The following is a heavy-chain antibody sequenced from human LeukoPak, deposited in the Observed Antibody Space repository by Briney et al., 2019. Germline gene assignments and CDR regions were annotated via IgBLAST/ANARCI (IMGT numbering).Heavy chain of an antibody. CDR3: ARVDQLLSIYGMDV. Sequence: ASVTVSCKASGYTFTGYYMHWVRQAPGQGLEWMGWINPNSGGTNYAQKFQGRVTMTRDTSISTAYMELSRLRSDDTAVYYCARVDQLLSIYGMDVWGQGTTVTVSS. J-gene: IGHJ6*02. D-gene: IGHD2-2*01. V-gene: IGHV1-2*02. CDR1: GYTFTGYY. CDR2: INPNSGGT.